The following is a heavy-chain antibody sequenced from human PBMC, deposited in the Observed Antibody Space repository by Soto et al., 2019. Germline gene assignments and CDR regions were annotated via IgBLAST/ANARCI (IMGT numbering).Heavy chain of an antibody. CDR1: GGTFSSYA. CDR3: ARESGYDVYYYYGMDV. CDR2: IIPIFGTA. V-gene: IGHV1-69*13. Sequence: GASVKVSCKASGGTFSSYAISWVRQAPGPGLEWMGGIIPIFGTANYAQKFQGRVTITADESTSTAYMELSSLRSEDTAVYYCARESGYDVYYYYGMDVWGQGTTVTVSS. D-gene: IGHD5-12*01. J-gene: IGHJ6*02.